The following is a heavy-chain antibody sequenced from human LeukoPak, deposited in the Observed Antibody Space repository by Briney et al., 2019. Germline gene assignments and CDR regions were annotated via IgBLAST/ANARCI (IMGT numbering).Heavy chain of an antibody. CDR3: ASDRYYDSSGYYGP. CDR1: GFTFSDYY. CDR2: IRSSGSTI. D-gene: IGHD3-22*01. V-gene: IGHV3-11*01. Sequence: KAGGSLRLSCAASGFTFSDYYMSWIRHAPGKGREWVSYIRSSGSTIYYADSVKGRFTISRDNAKNSLYLQMNSQRAEDTAVDYCASDRYYDSSGYYGPWGQGTLVTVSS. J-gene: IGHJ5*02.